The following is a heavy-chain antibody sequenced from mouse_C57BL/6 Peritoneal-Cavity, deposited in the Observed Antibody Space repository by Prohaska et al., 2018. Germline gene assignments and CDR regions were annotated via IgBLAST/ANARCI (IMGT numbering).Heavy chain of an antibody. CDR2: INSDGIAI. Sequence: EVQLLETGGGLVQPGGSRGLSCEGSGFTFSGFWMSWVRQTPGKTLEWIGDINSDGIAINYAPSIKDRFTIFRDNDKSTLYLQMINVRSEDTATYFRMRYANYWCFDVWCTGSTVA. J-gene: IGHJ1*03. CDR1: GFTFSGFW. V-gene: IGHV11-2*01. CDR3: MRYANYWCFDV.